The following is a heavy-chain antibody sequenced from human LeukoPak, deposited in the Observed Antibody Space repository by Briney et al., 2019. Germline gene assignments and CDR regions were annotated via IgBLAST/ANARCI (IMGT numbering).Heavy chain of an antibody. D-gene: IGHD2-15*01. CDR1: GGSANSYY. V-gene: IGHV4-59*02. Sequence: SETLSLTCTVSGGSANSYYWSWIRQPPGKGLEWIGYIYTSGSTNYNPSLKSRVTISVDTSKNQFSLKLTSVTAADTAVYYCARGVRAAPDWGQGTLVTVSS. CDR3: ARGVRAAPD. J-gene: IGHJ4*02. CDR2: IYTSGST.